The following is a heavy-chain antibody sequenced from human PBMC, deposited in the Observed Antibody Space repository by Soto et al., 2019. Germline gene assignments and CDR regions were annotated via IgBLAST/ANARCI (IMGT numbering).Heavy chain of an antibody. J-gene: IGHJ5*02. CDR2: INPNSGGT. D-gene: IGHD3-9*01. V-gene: IGHV1-2*04. CDR1: GYTFTGYY. Sequence: ASVKVSCKASGYTFTGYYMHWVRQAPGQGLEWMGWINPNSGGTNYAQKFQGWVTMTRDTSISTAYMELSRLRSDDTAVYYCARDEAPVYDILPRGGHSFDPSGQGTLVTVSS. CDR3: ARDEAPVYDILPRGGHSFDP.